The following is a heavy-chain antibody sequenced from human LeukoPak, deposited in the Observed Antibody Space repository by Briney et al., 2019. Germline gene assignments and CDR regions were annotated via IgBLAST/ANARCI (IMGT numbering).Heavy chain of an antibody. CDR1: GYTFTSYY. V-gene: IGHV1-46*01. Sequence: GASVKVSCKASGYTFTSYYMHWVRQAPGQGLEWMGIINPSGGSTSYAQKFQGRVTMTRDTSTSTVYMELSSLRAEDTAMYYCARDTRMNTVGATRGFDYWGQGTLVTVSS. D-gene: IGHD1-26*01. J-gene: IGHJ4*02. CDR2: INPSGGST. CDR3: ARDTRMNTVGATRGFDY.